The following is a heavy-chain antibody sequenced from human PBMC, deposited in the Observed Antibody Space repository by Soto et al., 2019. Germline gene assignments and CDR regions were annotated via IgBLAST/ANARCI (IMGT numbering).Heavy chain of an antibody. J-gene: IGHJ5*02. CDR3: ARMATSGTLNWFDP. V-gene: IGHV1-8*01. CDR1: GHIFGNYD. CDR2: MNPNSGKG. Sequence: ASVKVSCKASGHIFGNYDISWVRQGTGQGLEWMGRMNPNSGKGGYAQKFQGRVTMTRDTSTSTAYMELSSLTSDDTAIYYCARMATSGTLNWFDPGGQGTLVTVSS.